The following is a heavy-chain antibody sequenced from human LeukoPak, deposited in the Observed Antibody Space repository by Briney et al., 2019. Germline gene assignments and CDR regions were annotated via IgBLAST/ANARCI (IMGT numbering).Heavy chain of an antibody. D-gene: IGHD4-17*01. Sequence: ASVKVSCKASGYTFTSYDINWVRQATGQGLEWMGRINPNSGGTNYAQKFQGRVTMTRDTSISTAYMELGRLRPDDTAVYYCARRSTVTFDYWGQGTLVTVSS. J-gene: IGHJ4*02. V-gene: IGHV1-2*06. CDR3: ARRSTVTFDY. CDR1: GYTFTSYD. CDR2: INPNSGGT.